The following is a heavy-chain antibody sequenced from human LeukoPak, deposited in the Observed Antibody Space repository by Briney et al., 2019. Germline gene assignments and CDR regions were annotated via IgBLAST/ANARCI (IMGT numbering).Heavy chain of an antibody. CDR2: IYYSGST. D-gene: IGHD3-22*01. Sequence: SETLSLTCTVSGGSISSSSYYWGWIRQPPGTGLEWIGSIYYSGSTYYNPSLKSRVTISVDTSKNQFSLKLSSVTAADTAVYYCASYRITMIVVVIKGPHAFDIWGQGTMVTVSS. J-gene: IGHJ3*02. CDR1: GGSISSSSYY. CDR3: ASYRITMIVVVIKGPHAFDI. V-gene: IGHV4-39*07.